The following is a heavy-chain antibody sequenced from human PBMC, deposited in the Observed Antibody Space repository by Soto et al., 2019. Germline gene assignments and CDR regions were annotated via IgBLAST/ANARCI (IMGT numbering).Heavy chain of an antibody. J-gene: IGHJ3*02. D-gene: IGHD6-13*01. CDR3: AKPASGWFSAFDI. Sequence: EVQLLESGGGLVQPGGSLRLSCAASGFTFSSYAMSWVRQAPGKGLEWVSAISGSGGTTYYADSVKGRFTFSRDNSKNTLYLQMNSVRAEDASLCYCAKPASGWFSAFDIWGQGTMVTVSS. CDR1: GFTFSSYA. CDR2: ISGSGGTT. V-gene: IGHV3-23*01.